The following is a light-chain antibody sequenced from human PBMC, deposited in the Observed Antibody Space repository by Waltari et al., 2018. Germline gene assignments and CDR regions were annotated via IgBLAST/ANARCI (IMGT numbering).Light chain of an antibody. CDR1: QRLLYRSGNRNY. CDR2: WAP. J-gene: IGKJ5*01. Sequence: DIVMTQAPDSLAVSLGARATINRKPNQRLLYRSGNRNYLAWYQQRPGQPPKLLIYWAPPRESEVPDRFSASGSRTDFTRTVRSLQAEDVAIYYCQLYFTAPSFGQGTRLEIK. V-gene: IGKV4-1*01. CDR3: QLYFTAPS.